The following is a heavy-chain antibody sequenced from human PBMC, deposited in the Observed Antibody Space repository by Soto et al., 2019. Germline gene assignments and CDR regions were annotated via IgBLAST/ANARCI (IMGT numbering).Heavy chain of an antibody. CDR3: ARDGSGSYYRPSSGYYGMDV. D-gene: IGHD3-10*01. CDR2: IHTSGST. J-gene: IGHJ6*02. V-gene: IGHV4-4*07. CDR1: GGSISSYY. Sequence: SETLSLTCTVSGGSISSYYWSWIRQPAGKGLEWIGRIHTSGSTNYNPSLKSRVTMSVDTSKNQFSLKLSSVTAADTAVYYCARDGSGSYYRPSSGYYGMDVWGQGTTVTVSS.